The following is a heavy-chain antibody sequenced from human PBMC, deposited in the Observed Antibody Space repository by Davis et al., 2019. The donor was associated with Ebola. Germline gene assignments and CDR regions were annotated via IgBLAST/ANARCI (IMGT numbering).Heavy chain of an antibody. CDR3: AREAGATTRIYDS. CDR2: ISAYNGNT. Sequence: ASVEVSCKASSYTFTSYDISWVRQAPGQGLEWMGWISAYNGNTNYAQKLQGRVTMTTDTSRSTAYMELRSLRSDDTAVYYCAREAGATTRIYDSWGQGTLVTVSS. D-gene: IGHD1-26*01. V-gene: IGHV1-18*01. CDR1: SYTFTSYD. J-gene: IGHJ5*01.